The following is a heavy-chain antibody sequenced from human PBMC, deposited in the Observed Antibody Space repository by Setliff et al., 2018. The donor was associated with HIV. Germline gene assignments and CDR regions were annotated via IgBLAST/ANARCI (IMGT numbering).Heavy chain of an antibody. CDR2: FDPEAGET. Sequence: AASVKVSCKPSGYTFTNYDINWVRQAPGKGLEWMGGFDPEAGETIYARKFQGRITMTEDTSTDTAYMELGSLRSEDTAVYYCATGIRVTGSDYFDYWGQGTLVTVSS. CDR3: ATGIRVTGSDYFDY. D-gene: IGHD3-10*01. CDR1: GYTFTNYD. J-gene: IGHJ4*02. V-gene: IGHV1-24*01.